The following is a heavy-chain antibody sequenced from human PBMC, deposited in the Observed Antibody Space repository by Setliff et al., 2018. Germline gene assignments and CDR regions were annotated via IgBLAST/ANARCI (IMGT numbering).Heavy chain of an antibody. CDR2: IKSDGSII. D-gene: IGHD1-26*01. CDR3: AREYRGDSNGYSGNYLIDY. V-gene: IGHV3-74*01. CDR1: GFTFSNYW. Sequence: GGSLRLSCVASGFTFSNYWMFWVRQAPGKGLVWVSRIKSDGSIISYADPVKGRFTISRDNAKNTLFLQMNSLGAEDTAVYYCAREYRGDSNGYSGNYLIDYWGQGTLVTVSS. J-gene: IGHJ4*02.